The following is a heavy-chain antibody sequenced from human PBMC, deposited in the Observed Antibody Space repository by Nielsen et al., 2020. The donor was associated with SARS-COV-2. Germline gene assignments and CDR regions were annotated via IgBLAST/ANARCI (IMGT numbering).Heavy chain of an antibody. V-gene: IGHV3-30*18. D-gene: IGHD1-7*01. Sequence: GGSLRLSCAASGFTFSAYGMHWVRQTPANGLEWVAVISYDAVNVDYADSVKGRSTISRDYARNRLFLQMKSLTYGDSAVYFCAKGGVPTTRSHYSYYYMDGWGKGTTVAVSS. CDR3: AKGGVPTTRSHYSYYYMDG. J-gene: IGHJ6*03. CDR1: GFTFSAYG. CDR2: ISYDAVNV.